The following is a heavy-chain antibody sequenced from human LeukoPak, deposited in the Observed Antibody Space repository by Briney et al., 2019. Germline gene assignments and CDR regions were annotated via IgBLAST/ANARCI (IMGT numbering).Heavy chain of an antibody. Sequence: ASVKVSCKASGYTFTSYYMHWVRQAPGQGLEWMGIIDPSGGSTSYAQKFQGRVTMTRDTSTSTVYMELSSLRSEDTAVYYCAREIAVAIYDYWGQGTLVTVSS. CDR2: IDPSGGST. CDR3: AREIAVAIYDY. CDR1: GYTFTSYY. D-gene: IGHD6-19*01. V-gene: IGHV1-46*01. J-gene: IGHJ4*02.